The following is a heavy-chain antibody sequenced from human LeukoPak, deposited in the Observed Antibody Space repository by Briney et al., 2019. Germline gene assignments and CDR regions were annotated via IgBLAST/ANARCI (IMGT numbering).Heavy chain of an antibody. D-gene: IGHD3-22*01. CDR1: GGSFSGYY. CDR2: INHSGST. Sequence: SETLSLTCAVYGGSFSGYYWSWIRQPPGKGLEWIGEINHSGSTNYNPSLKSRVTISVDTSKNQFSLELSSVTAADTAVYYCARGSEYYYDSSGYYFDYWGQGTLVTVSS. J-gene: IGHJ4*02. V-gene: IGHV4-34*01. CDR3: ARGSEYYYDSSGYYFDY.